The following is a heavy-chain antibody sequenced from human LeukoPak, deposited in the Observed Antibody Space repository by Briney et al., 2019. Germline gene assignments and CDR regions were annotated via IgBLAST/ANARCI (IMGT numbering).Heavy chain of an antibody. CDR3: ARGFKSYYFDD. D-gene: IGHD3/OR15-3a*01. J-gene: IGHJ4*02. Sequence: SETLSLTCTVSGGSISTYYWSWTRQPPGKGLEWIGYIYYTGSNNQNPSLESRVTVSVDTSKNQFSLKLSSVTAADTAIYYCARGFKSYYFDDWGQGTLVTVSS. CDR1: GGSISTYY. V-gene: IGHV4-59*01. CDR2: IYYTGSN.